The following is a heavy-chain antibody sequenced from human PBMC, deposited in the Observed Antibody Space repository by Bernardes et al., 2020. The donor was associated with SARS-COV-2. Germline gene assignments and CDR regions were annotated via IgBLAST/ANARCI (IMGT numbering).Heavy chain of an antibody. V-gene: IGHV4-59*11. D-gene: IGHD4-17*01. Sequence: SQTLSLTCTVSVGSISYHYGSWTRQSPGKGLEWLGNVYPTGPPNYNPSLENRITISLDTSKKKFSLELSSVTTADTAVQYCARAPGDYNPNSFDSRGQGTLITVS. CDR2: VYPTGPP. CDR3: ARAPGDYNPNSFDS. CDR1: VGSISYHY. J-gene: IGHJ4*02.